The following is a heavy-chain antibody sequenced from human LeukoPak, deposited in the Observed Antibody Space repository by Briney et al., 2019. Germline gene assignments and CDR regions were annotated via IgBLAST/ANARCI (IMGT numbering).Heavy chain of an antibody. V-gene: IGHV3-23*01. CDR2: ISGSGGTT. J-gene: IGHJ3*01. D-gene: IGHD3-22*01. CDR3: AKGGRWDYYDSSH. CDR1: GLTFSSYA. Sequence: AGGSLRLSCAASGLTFSSYAMTWVRQAPGKGLGWVSGISGSGGTTYYADSVKGRFTISRDNSKNTLYLQMNSLRVEDTAVYYCAKGGRWDYYDSSHWGQGTMVTVSS.